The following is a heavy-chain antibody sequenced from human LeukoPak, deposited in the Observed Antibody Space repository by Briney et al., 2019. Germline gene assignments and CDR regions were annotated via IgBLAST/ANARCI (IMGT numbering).Heavy chain of an antibody. Sequence: PGRSLRLSCAASGFTFSSYAMSWVRQAAGKGLEWVSAISGSGGSTYYADSVKGRFTISRDNSKNTLYLQMNSLRAEDTAVYYCAKSELGDYYYYYMDVWGKGTTVTVSS. V-gene: IGHV3-23*01. J-gene: IGHJ6*03. CDR2: ISGSGGST. CDR3: AKSELGDYYYYYMDV. CDR1: GFTFSSYA. D-gene: IGHD7-27*01.